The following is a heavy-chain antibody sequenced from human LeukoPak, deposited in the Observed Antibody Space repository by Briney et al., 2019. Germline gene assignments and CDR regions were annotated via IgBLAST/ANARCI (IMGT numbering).Heavy chain of an antibody. J-gene: IGHJ5*02. CDR2: IYTRGSI. D-gene: IGHD2/OR15-2a*01. Sequence: SETLSLTCAVYGRSFSGYYWSWIRQPAGKGLEWIGRIYTRGSIDYNPSLKSRVTVSLDTSKNQFSLKLSSVTAADTAVYYCARTTWPTNRFDPWGQGTLVTVSS. V-gene: IGHV4-59*10. CDR1: GRSFSGYY. CDR3: ARTTWPTNRFDP.